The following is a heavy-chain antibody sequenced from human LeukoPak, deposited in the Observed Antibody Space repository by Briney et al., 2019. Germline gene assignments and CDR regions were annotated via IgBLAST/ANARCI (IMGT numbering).Heavy chain of an antibody. CDR3: ARDLGYCSGGSCYEFDY. Sequence: ASVTVSCKASGYTFTGYYMHWVRQAPGQGLEGMGWVNPNSGGTNYAQKFQGRVTMTRDTSISTAYMELSRLRSDDTAVYYCARDLGYCSGGSCYEFDYWGQGTLVTVSS. D-gene: IGHD2-15*01. J-gene: IGHJ4*02. CDR1: GYTFTGYY. CDR2: VNPNSGGT. V-gene: IGHV1-2*02.